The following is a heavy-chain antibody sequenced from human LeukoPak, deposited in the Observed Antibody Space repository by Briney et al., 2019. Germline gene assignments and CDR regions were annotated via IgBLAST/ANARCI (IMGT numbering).Heavy chain of an antibody. Sequence: PGGSLRLSCTASGFTFGDYAMSWVRQAPGKGLEWVGFIRSKAYGGTTEYAASVKGRFTISRDDSKSIAYLQMNSLKTEDTAVYYCTRELEYHDAFDIWGQGTMVTVSS. D-gene: IGHD6-6*01. J-gene: IGHJ3*02. CDR1: GFTFGDYA. V-gene: IGHV3-49*04. CDR2: IRSKAYGGTT. CDR3: TRELEYHDAFDI.